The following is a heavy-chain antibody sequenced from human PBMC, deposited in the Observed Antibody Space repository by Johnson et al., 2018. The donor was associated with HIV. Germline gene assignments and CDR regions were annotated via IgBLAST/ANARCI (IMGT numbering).Heavy chain of an antibody. CDR3: AKDQNRDDAFDI. V-gene: IGHV3-30*18. CDR1: QFTFSSYG. D-gene: IGHD1-14*01. J-gene: IGHJ3*02. CDR2: ISYDGSNK. Sequence: QVQLVESGGGLAKPAWSPRLSCAASQFTFSSYGMHWVRQAPGKGLEWVAVISYDGSNKYYADSVKGRFTISRDNSKNTLYLQMNSLRAEDTAVYYCAKDQNRDDAFDIWGQGTMVTVSS.